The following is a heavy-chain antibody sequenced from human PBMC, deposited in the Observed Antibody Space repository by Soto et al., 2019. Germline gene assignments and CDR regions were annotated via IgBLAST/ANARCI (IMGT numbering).Heavy chain of an antibody. J-gene: IGHJ5*02. Sequence: SETLSLTCTVSGGSISSYYWSWIRQPPGKGLEWIGYIYYSGSTNYNPSLKSRVTISVDTSKNQFSLKLSSVTAADTAVYYRARDIAARPHGWFDPWGQGTLVTV. CDR2: IYYSGST. CDR3: ARDIAARPHGWFDP. CDR1: GGSISSYY. V-gene: IGHV4-59*01. D-gene: IGHD6-6*01.